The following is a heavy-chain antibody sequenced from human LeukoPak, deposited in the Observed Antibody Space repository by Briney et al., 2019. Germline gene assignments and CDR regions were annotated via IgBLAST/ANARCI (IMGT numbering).Heavy chain of an antibody. CDR3: ARVALEGVSAYYFDY. CDR2: IYYSGST. J-gene: IGHJ4*02. Sequence: SQTLSLTCTVSGGSISSGDYYWSWIRQPPEKGLEWIGYIYYSGSTYYNPSLKSRVTISVDTSKNQFSLKLSSVTAADTAVYYCARVALEGVSAYYFDYWGQGTLVTVSS. D-gene: IGHD3-22*01. V-gene: IGHV4-30-4*08. CDR1: GGSISSGDYY.